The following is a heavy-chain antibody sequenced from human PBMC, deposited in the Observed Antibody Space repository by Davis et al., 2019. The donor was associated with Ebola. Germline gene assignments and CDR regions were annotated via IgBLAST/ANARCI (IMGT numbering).Heavy chain of an antibody. D-gene: IGHD4-17*01. CDR2: VYYTGYT. CDR1: GGSISSDF. V-gene: IGHV4-59*01. J-gene: IGHJ4*02. CDR3: ARVLGNGDLLLDY. Sequence: MPSETLSLTCNVSGGSISSDFWTWIRQPPGKGLEWIGYVYYTGYTKYNPSLDSRVTISVDTSEKEFSLRLTSVTAADTALYYCARVLGNGDLLLDYWGQGTLVTVSS.